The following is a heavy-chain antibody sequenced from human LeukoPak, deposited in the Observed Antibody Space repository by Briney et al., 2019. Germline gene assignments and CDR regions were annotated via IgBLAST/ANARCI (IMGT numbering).Heavy chain of an antibody. D-gene: IGHD6-13*01. CDR3: TTDPLYSSSVDY. CDR1: GFTFSSYV. Sequence: PGGSLRLSCETAGFTFSSYVMHWVRRTPGKGLVWVSRISHDGIISYADSVKGRFTISRDNAKNTLYLQMNSLKTEDTAVYYCTTDPLYSSSVDYWGQGTLVTVSS. J-gene: IGHJ4*02. CDR2: ISHDGII. V-gene: IGHV3-74*01.